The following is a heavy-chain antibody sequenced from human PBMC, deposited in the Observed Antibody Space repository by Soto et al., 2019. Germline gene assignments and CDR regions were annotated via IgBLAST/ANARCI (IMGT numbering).Heavy chain of an antibody. CDR3: ARSLYSSSWYHSGNSYYCYGMDV. Sequence: QVQLVQSGAEVKKPGSSVKVSCKASGGTFGIYAITWVRQAPGQGLEWMGGIIAFSDIVNYTQKLQGRVTITADESTSTAYLDLSSLRSDATAVYYCARSLYSSSWYHSGNSYYCYGMDVWGQGTTVTVSS. D-gene: IGHD6-13*01. J-gene: IGHJ6*02. CDR1: GGTFGIYA. V-gene: IGHV1-69*12. CDR2: IIAFSDIV.